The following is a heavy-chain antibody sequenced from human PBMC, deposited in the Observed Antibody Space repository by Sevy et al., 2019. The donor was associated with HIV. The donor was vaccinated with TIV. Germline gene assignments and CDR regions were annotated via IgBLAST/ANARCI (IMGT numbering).Heavy chain of an antibody. CDR1: GFTFSDYY. CDR3: ARDGSWDTAMVNYIDY. V-gene: IGHV3-11*01. Sequence: GGSLRLSCAASGFTFSDYYMSWIRQAPGKGLEWVSYISSSGSTISYADSVKDRLTISRDNAKNSLYLQMNSLRAEDTAVYYCARDGSWDTAMVNYIDYWGQGTLVTVSS. J-gene: IGHJ4*02. D-gene: IGHD5-18*01. CDR2: ISSSGSTI.